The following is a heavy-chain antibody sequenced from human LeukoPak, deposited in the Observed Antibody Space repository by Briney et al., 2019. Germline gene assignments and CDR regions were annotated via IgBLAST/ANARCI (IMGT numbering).Heavy chain of an antibody. Sequence: PSETLSLTCAVYGGSLSGYYWSWIRQPPGKGLEWIGEINHSGSTNYNPSLKSRVTISVDTSKNQFSLKLSSVTAADTAVYYCARGYSSGWFDYWGQGTLVTVSS. V-gene: IGHV4-34*01. J-gene: IGHJ4*02. CDR2: INHSGST. CDR3: ARGYSSGWFDY. D-gene: IGHD6-19*01. CDR1: GGSLSGYY.